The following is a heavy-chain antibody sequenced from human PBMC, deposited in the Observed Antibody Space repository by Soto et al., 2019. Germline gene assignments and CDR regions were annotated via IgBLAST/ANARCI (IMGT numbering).Heavy chain of an antibody. Sequence: ASVKVSCKASGYTFTSYAMHWVRQAPGQRLEWMGWINAGNGNTKYSQKFQGRVTITRDTSASTAYMELSSLRSEDTAVYYCARDARYCSGGSCYYFDYWGQGTLVTVSS. CDR3: ARDARYCSGGSCYYFDY. V-gene: IGHV1-3*01. J-gene: IGHJ4*02. CDR2: INAGNGNT. D-gene: IGHD2-15*01. CDR1: GYTFTSYA.